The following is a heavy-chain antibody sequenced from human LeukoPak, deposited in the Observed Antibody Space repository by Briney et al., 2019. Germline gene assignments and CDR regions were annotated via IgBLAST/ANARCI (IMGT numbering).Heavy chain of an antibody. CDR2: IIPIFGTA. D-gene: IGHD5-18*01. CDR3: ASSVDTAMVTLRFDY. J-gene: IGHJ4*02. CDR1: GGTFSSYA. V-gene: IGHV1-69*13. Sequence: SVKVSCKASGGTFSSYAISWVRQAPGQGLEWMGGIIPIFGTANYAQKFQGRVTITADESTSTAYMELSSLRSEDTAVYYCASSVDTAMVTLRFDYWGQGTLVTVSS.